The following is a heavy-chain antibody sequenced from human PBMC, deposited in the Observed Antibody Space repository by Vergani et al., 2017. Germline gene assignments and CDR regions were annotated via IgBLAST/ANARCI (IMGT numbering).Heavy chain of an antibody. D-gene: IGHD6-19*01. Sequence: QVQLVQSGAEVKKPGASVKVSCKASGYTFTGYYMHWVRQAPGQGLEWMGWINHNSGGTNYAQKFQGRVTMTRDTSISTAYMELSRLRSDDTAVYYCARDLEQWLVLKYGFDYWGQGTLVTVSS. CDR2: INHNSGGT. CDR1: GYTFTGYY. CDR3: ARDLEQWLVLKYGFDY. V-gene: IGHV1-2*02. J-gene: IGHJ4*02.